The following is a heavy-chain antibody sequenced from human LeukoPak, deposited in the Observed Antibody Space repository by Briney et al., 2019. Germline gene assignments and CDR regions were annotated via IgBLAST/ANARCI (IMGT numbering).Heavy chain of an antibody. D-gene: IGHD6-13*01. Sequence: GGSLRLSCAASGFTFSSYSMNWVRQAPGKGLEWVSSISSSSSYIYYADSVKGRFTISRDNAKNSLYLQMNSLRAEDTAVYYCARDPGEAAAGDYWGQGTLVTVSS. CDR2: ISSSSSYI. CDR1: GFTFSSYS. J-gene: IGHJ4*02. CDR3: ARDPGEAAAGDY. V-gene: IGHV3-21*01.